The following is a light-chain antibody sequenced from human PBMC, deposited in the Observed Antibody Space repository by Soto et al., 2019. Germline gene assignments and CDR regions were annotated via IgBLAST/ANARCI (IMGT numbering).Light chain of an antibody. J-gene: IGLJ2*01. V-gene: IGLV2-14*01. CDR3: SAYRRGIIV. Sequence: QSALTQPASVSGSPGQSITISCTGTNNDVGGHMYVSWYQHQADEVPKLIIYETDARPSGVSHRFSGSKSGNTASLTISGLQAEDEATYYCSAYRRGIIVFGGGTKVTVL. CDR2: ETD. CDR1: NNDVGGHMY.